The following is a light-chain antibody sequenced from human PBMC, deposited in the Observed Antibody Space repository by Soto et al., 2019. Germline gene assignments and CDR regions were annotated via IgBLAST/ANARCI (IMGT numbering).Light chain of an antibody. CDR1: SGHSSYI. V-gene: IGLV4-60*03. Sequence: QTVVTQSSSASASLGSSVKLTCTLSSGHSSYIIAWHQQQPGKAPRYLMKLEGSGSYNKGSGVPDRFSGSSSGADRYLTFSNLQSEDEADYYCETWDSNFWVFGGGTKLTVL. J-gene: IGLJ3*02. CDR2: LEGSGSY. CDR3: ETWDSNFWV.